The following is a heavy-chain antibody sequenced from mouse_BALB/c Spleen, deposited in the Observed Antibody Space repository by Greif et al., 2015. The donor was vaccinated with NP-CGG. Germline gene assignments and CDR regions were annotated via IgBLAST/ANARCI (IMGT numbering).Heavy chain of an antibody. CDR2: INPSTGYT. J-gene: IGHJ3*01. V-gene: IGHV1-7*01. CDR1: GYTFTSYW. Sequence: QVQLQQSGAELAKPGASVKMSCKASGYTFTSYWTHWVKQRPGQGLEWIGYINPSTGYTEYNQKFKDKATLTADKSSSTAYMQLSSLTSEDSAVYYCARRELTGTGWFAYWGQGTLVTVSA. CDR3: ARRELTGTGWFAY. D-gene: IGHD4-1*01.